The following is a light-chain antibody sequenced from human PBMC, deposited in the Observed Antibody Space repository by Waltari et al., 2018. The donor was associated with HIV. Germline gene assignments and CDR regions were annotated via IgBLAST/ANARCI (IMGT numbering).Light chain of an antibody. CDR2: GAS. Sequence: ELVMTPSPATLSVSPGDRGTLSCRASQSVSSNLAWYQQKPGHAPRLLIFGASTRATGIPARFSGSGSGTEFTLTISSLQSEDFAVYYCQQYNNWEPITFGQGTRLEIK. CDR3: QQYNNWEPIT. V-gene: IGKV3-15*01. CDR1: QSVSSN. J-gene: IGKJ5*01.